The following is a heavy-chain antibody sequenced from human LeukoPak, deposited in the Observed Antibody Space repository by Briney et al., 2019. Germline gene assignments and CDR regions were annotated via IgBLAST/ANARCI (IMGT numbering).Heavy chain of an antibody. V-gene: IGHV4-34*01. D-gene: IGHD6-13*01. CDR1: GFTFSSYG. J-gene: IGHJ6*03. CDR3: ARGYSSSWGSYYYMDV. CDR2: INHSGST. Sequence: PGGTLRLSCAASGFTFSSYGMSWVRQAPGKGLEWIGEINHSGSTNYNPSLKSRVTISVDTSKNQFSLKLSSVTAADTAVYYCARGYSSSWGSYYYMDVWGKGTTVTISS.